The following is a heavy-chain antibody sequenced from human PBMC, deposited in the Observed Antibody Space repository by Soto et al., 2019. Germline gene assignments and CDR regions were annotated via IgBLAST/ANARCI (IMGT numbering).Heavy chain of an antibody. Sequence: PEETLSLTCAVYGGSFSDYYWSWIRQPPGKGLEWIGEINHSGSTNYNPSLKSRVTISVDTSKNQFSLKLNSVTAADAAVYYCAREVPSRYFDLWGRGTPVTVSS. D-gene: IGHD3-10*01. CDR3: AREVPSRYFDL. CDR2: INHSGST. V-gene: IGHV4-34*01. J-gene: IGHJ2*01. CDR1: GGSFSDYY.